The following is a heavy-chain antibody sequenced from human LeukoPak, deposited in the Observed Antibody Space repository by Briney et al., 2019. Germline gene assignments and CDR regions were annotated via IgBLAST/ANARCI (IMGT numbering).Heavy chain of an antibody. V-gene: IGHV4-59*01. D-gene: IGHD1-26*01. J-gene: IGHJ6*03. CDR2: IYYSGST. CDR3: ARLVGATPSYYYYYMDV. CDR1: GGSIGTYY. Sequence: SETLSLTCSVSGGSIGTYYWSWIRQPPGKGLEWIGYIYYSGSTNYNPSLKSRVTISVDTSKNQFSLKLSSVTAADTAVYYCARLVGATPSYYYYYMDVWGKGTTVTVSS.